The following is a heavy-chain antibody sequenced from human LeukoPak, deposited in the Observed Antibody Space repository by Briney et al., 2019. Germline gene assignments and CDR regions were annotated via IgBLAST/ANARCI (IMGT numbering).Heavy chain of an antibody. CDR2: INPNSGGT. CDR1: GYTFTGYY. V-gene: IGHV1-2*02. Sequence: ASVKVSCKASGYTFTGYYMHWVRQAPGQGLEWMGWINPNSGGTNYAQKFQGRVTMTTDTSTSTAYMELRSLRSDDTAVYYCARDAATVTTHFDYWGQGTLVTVSS. D-gene: IGHD4-17*01. CDR3: ARDAATVTTHFDY. J-gene: IGHJ4*02.